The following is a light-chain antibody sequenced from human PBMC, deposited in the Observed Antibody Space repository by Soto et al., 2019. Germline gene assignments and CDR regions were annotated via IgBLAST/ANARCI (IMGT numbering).Light chain of an antibody. CDR3: QQYNNWWT. CDR1: QSVSSN. V-gene: IGKV3-15*01. J-gene: IGKJ1*01. Sequence: EIVMTQSPATLSVSPGERATLSCRASQSVSSNLAWYQQKPGQAPRLLIYGASTRATGIPARFSGSGSGTDFTLTISRLDPEDFAVYYCQQYNNWWTFGQGTKVDIK. CDR2: GAS.